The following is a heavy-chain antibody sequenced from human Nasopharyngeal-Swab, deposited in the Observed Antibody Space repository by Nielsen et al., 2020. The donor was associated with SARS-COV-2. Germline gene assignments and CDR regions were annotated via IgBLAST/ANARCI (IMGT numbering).Heavy chain of an antibody. V-gene: IGHV3-30-3*01. D-gene: IGHD3-22*01. J-gene: IGHJ4*02. CDR2: ISYDGSNK. Sequence: GESLKISCAASGFTFSRCTMHWVRQAPGKGLERVAVISYDGSNKYYADSVKGRFTISRDISKNTLYLQMNSPRAEDTAVFYCASTPLDSSGYYYAFHYWGRGTLVTVSS. CDR3: ASTPLDSSGYYYAFHY. CDR1: GFTFSRCT.